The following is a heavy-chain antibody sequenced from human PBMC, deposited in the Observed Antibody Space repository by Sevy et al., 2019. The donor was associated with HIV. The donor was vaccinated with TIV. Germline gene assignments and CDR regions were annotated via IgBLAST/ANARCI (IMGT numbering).Heavy chain of an antibody. J-gene: IGHJ4*02. CDR3: ARGGAAADSYYFDY. V-gene: IGHV3-21*01. Sequence: GGSLRLSCAASGFTFSSYSMNWVRQAPGKGLEWVSSISSSSSYIYYADPVKGRFTISRDNAKNSLYLQMNSLRAEDTAVYYCARGGAAADSYYFDYWGQGTLVTVSS. D-gene: IGHD6-13*01. CDR1: GFTFSSYS. CDR2: ISSSSSYI.